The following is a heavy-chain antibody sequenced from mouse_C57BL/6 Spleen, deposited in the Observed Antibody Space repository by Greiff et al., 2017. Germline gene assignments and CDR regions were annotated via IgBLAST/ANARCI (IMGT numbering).Heavy chain of an antibody. V-gene: IGHV1-59*01. D-gene: IGHD2-4*01. J-gene: IGHJ3*01. CDR3: ARGDYGSWFAY. CDR1: GYTFTSYW. Sequence: VQLQQPGAELVRPGTSVKLSCKASGYTFTSYWMHWVKQRPGQGLEWIGVIDPSDSYTNYNQKFKGKATLTVDTSSSTAYMQLSSLTSEDSAVYYCARGDYGSWFAYWGQGTLVTVSA. CDR2: IDPSDSYT.